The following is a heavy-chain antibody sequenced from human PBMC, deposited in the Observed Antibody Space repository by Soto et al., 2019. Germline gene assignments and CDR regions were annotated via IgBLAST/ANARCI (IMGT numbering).Heavy chain of an antibody. D-gene: IGHD3-9*01. CDR1: GFTFSSYA. Sequence: GGSLRLSCAASGFTFSSYAMHWVRQAPGKGLEWVAVISYDGSNKYYADSVKGRFTISRDNSKNTLYLQMNSLRAEDTAVYYCAREKEYYDILTGYPLGYWGQGTLVTVSS. CDR3: AREKEYYDILTGYPLGY. J-gene: IGHJ4*02. CDR2: ISYDGSNK. V-gene: IGHV3-30-3*01.